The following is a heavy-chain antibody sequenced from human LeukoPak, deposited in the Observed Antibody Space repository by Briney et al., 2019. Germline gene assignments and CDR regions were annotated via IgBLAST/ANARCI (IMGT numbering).Heavy chain of an antibody. V-gene: IGHV3-21*01. Sequence: GGSLRLSCAASGFTFSSCAMSWVRQAPGKGLEWVSSISTNSSYIYYADSVKGRFTISRDNAKNSLYLQMNSLRAEDTAVYYCANDLAGVATFDYWGQGTLVTVSS. J-gene: IGHJ4*02. CDR1: GFTFSSCA. CDR3: ANDLAGVATFDY. D-gene: IGHD6-13*01. CDR2: ISTNSSYI.